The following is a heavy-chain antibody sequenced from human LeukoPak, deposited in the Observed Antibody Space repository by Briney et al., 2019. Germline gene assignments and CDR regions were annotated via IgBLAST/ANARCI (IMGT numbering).Heavy chain of an antibody. Sequence: ASLKVSCKASGYTFTGYYMHWVRQAPGQGLEWMGWIKPNSGGTNYAQKFQGRVTMTRDTSISTAYMELSRLRSDDTAVYYCARVPSRYCSSTSCYTNFDFWGQGTLVTVSS. V-gene: IGHV1-2*02. CDR3: ARVPSRYCSSTSCYTNFDF. J-gene: IGHJ4*02. CDR1: GYTFTGYY. CDR2: IKPNSGGT. D-gene: IGHD2-2*02.